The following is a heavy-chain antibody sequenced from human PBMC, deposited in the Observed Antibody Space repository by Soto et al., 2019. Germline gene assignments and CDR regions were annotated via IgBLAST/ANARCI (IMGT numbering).Heavy chain of an antibody. CDR3: ARGTIVARQHLDY. D-gene: IGHD6-6*01. CDR2: ISIRGGDE. CDR1: GFTFSSYA. V-gene: IGHV3-30*03. Sequence: GGSLGLSCAASGFTFSSYAMHWARQAPGKGLEWVTVISIRGGDEYYAESVRGRFTISRDDSKNTLYLQMDSLRVEDTAVYYCARGTIVARQHLDYWGQGTLVTVS. J-gene: IGHJ4*02.